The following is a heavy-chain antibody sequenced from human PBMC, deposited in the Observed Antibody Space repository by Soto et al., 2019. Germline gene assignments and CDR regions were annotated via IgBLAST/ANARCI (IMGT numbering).Heavy chain of an antibody. D-gene: IGHD2-15*01. Sequence: QVHLVQSGAEVREPGASVKVSCTASGYTFTSYPLHWVRQAPGQRLEWMGRLNVGNGNTDYSQNFQGRVTFTRDTFASTAYLELSSLTSEDMAVYYCATEGEVCGGRCWTYSWFDPWGRGTLVSVSS. CDR2: LNVGNGNT. CDR1: GYTFTSYP. J-gene: IGHJ5*02. CDR3: ATEGEVCGGRCWTYSWFDP. V-gene: IGHV1-3*01.